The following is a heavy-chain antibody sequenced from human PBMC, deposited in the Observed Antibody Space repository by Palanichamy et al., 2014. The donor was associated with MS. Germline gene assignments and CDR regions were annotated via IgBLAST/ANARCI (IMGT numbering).Heavy chain of an antibody. CDR3: ARDRWIGGGSYYYYYGMDV. CDR1: GFTFSSYG. J-gene: IGHJ6*02. CDR2: IWYDGSNK. V-gene: IGHV3-33*01. Sequence: QVQLVESGGGVVQPGRSLRLSCAASGFTFSSYGMHWVRQAPGKGLEWVAVIWYDGSNKYYADSVKGRFTISRDNSKNTLYLQMNSLRAEDTAVYYCARDRWIGGGSYYYYYGMDVWGQGTTVTVSS. D-gene: IGHD3-10*01.